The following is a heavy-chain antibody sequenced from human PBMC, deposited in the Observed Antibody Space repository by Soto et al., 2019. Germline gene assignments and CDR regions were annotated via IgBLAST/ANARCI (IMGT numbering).Heavy chain of an antibody. Sequence: QITLKESGPTLVKPTQTLTLTCTFSGFSLSTSGVGVGWIRQPPGKALEWLALIYWDDDKRYSPSLKSRLTIXQDTSKTQVVLTMTNMDPVDTATYYCAHYFDGDYEGNWFDPWGQGTLVTVSS. J-gene: IGHJ5*02. D-gene: IGHD4-17*01. CDR3: AHYFDGDYEGNWFDP. V-gene: IGHV2-5*02. CDR1: GFSLSTSGVG. CDR2: IYWDDDK.